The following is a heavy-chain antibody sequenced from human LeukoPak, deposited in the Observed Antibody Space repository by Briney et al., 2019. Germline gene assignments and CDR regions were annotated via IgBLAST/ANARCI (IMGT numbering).Heavy chain of an antibody. D-gene: IGHD5-18*01. J-gene: IGHJ4*02. CDR2: ISWNSGSI. CDR1: GFTFDDYA. V-gene: IGHV3-9*01. CDR3: AKGRGYSYGSDFDY. Sequence: GGSLRPSCAASGFTFDDYAMHWVRQAPGKGLEWVSGISWNSGSIGYADSVKGRFTISRDNAKNSLYLQMNSLRAEDTALYYCAKGRGYSYGSDFDYWGQGTLVTVSS.